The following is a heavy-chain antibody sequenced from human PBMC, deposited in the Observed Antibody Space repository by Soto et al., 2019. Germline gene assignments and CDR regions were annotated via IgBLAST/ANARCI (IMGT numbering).Heavy chain of an antibody. D-gene: IGHD2-8*01. V-gene: IGHV3-13*01. CDR3: ARAVGPRYCTNGVCYKTPWFDP. Sequence: VQLVESGGGLVQPGGSLRLSCAASGFTFSSYDMHWVRQATGKGLEWVSAIGTAGDTYYPGSVKGRFTISRENAKNSLYLQMNSLRAGDTAVYYCARAVGPRYCTNGVCYKTPWFDPWGQGTLVTVSS. J-gene: IGHJ5*02. CDR1: GFTFSSYD. CDR2: IGTAGDT.